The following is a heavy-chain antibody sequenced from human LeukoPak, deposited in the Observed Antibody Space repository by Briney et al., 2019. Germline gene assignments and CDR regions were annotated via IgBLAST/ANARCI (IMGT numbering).Heavy chain of an antibody. CDR1: GGSFSAYY. CDR2: INHSGST. D-gene: IGHD2-21*01. J-gene: IGHJ3*02. Sequence: SETLSLTCAVYGGSFSAYYWSWIRRPPGKGLEWIGEINHSGSTNYNPSLKSRVNISVDTSKHQFSLKLSSVTAADTAVYYCARVSRLWWARDIWGQGTMVTVSS. CDR3: ARVSRLWWARDI. V-gene: IGHV4-34*01.